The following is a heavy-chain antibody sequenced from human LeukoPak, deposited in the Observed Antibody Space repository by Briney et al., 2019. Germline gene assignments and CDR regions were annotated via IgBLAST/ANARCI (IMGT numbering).Heavy chain of an antibody. J-gene: IGHJ4*02. CDR3: AKEDSSGYRDY. CDR1: GFTFSTYA. CDR2: ISGSGGST. D-gene: IGHD3-22*01. V-gene: IGHV3-23*01. Sequence: GGTLRFSCAASGFTFSTYAMSWVRQAPGKGLEWVSTISGSGGSTYYADSVKGRFTISRDNSKNTLYLQMNSLRAEDTAVYYCAKEDSSGYRDYWGQGTLVTVSS.